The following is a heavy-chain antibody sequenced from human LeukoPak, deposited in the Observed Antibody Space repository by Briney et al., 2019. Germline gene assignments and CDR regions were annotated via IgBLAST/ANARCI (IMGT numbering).Heavy chain of an antibody. D-gene: IGHD3-22*01. CDR1: GGTFSSYA. V-gene: IGHV1-69*05. CDR2: IIPIFGTA. Sequence: GASVKVSCKASGGTFSSYAISWERQAPGQGLEWMGRIIPIFGTANYAQKFQGRVTITTDESTSTAYMELSSLRSEDTAVYYCARRGDSSGYYYIGSAFDIWGQGTMVTVSS. J-gene: IGHJ3*02. CDR3: ARRGDSSGYYYIGSAFDI.